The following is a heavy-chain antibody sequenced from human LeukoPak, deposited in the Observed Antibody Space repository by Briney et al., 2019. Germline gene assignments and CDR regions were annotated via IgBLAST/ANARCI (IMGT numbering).Heavy chain of an antibody. CDR3: AKTLLYGGNSGSDDC. CDR2: ISYDGSNK. Sequence: GGSLRLSCAASGFTFSSYGMHWVRQTPGKGLEWVALISYDGSNKYYADSVKGRFTISRDNSKNTLYLQMNSLRAEDTAVYYCAKTLLYGGNSGSDDCWGQGTLVTVSS. D-gene: IGHD4-23*01. V-gene: IGHV3-30*18. J-gene: IGHJ4*02. CDR1: GFTFSSYG.